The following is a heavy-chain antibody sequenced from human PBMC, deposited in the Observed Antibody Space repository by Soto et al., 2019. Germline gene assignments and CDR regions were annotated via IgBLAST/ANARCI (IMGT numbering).Heavy chain of an antibody. D-gene: IGHD3-16*01. J-gene: IGHJ4*02. CDR3: VSWVSDHFDY. Sequence: RLSCAASGFTFSDSAMSWVRQAPGTGLEWVSTINPTGTNTHYADSAKGRFTISRDNSRNTVDLQMNSLRAADTALYYCVSWVSDHFDYWGQGTPVTVSS. CDR1: GFTFSDSA. V-gene: IGHV3-23*05. CDR2: INPTGTNT.